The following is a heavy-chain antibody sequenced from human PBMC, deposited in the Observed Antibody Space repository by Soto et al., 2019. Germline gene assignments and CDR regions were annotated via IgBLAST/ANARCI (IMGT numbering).Heavy chain of an antibody. CDR1: GGSISSHY. V-gene: IGHV4-4*07. J-gene: IGHJ6*02. D-gene: IGHD3-10*01. CDR2: IYGSGSA. CDR3: ARDYFGSASSD. Sequence: SETLSLTCTVSGGSISSHYWSWIRQPVGKGLELIGRIYGSGSASYNPSLKSRVAMSLDTSKNQFSLKLSSVTAADTALYYCARDYFGSASSDWGQGTTVTVSS.